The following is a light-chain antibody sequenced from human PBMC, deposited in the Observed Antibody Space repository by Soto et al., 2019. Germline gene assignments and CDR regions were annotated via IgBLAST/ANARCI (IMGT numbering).Light chain of an antibody. CDR1: QSIGTS. CDR3: QQYDNLPPG. Sequence: DIQMTQSPSSLSPSVGDRVTITCRASQSIGTSLNWYQQKPGKAPSLLIFSASSLHSGVPSRFSGSGSGTDFTFTISSLQPEDIATYYCQQYDNLPPGFGGGTKVEIK. CDR2: SAS. J-gene: IGKJ4*01. V-gene: IGKV1-33*01.